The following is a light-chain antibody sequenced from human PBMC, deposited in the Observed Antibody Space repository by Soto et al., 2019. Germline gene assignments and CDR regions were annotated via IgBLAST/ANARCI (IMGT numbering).Light chain of an antibody. Sequence: ENVLTQSPATLSLSPGERATLSCRASQSVDKYLAWYQQKPGQAPRLLIYDASNRATGIPARFSGSGSGTDFTLTISSIEPEDFAVYYCQQRKDWPPLTFGGGTKVEIK. J-gene: IGKJ4*01. CDR3: QQRKDWPPLT. CDR2: DAS. CDR1: QSVDKY. V-gene: IGKV3-11*01.